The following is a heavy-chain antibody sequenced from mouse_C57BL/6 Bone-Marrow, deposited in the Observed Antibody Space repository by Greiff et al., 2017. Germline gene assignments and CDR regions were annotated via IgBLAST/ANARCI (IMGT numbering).Heavy chain of an antibody. Sequence: EVKLMESGGGLVKPGGSLKLSCAASGFTFSSYAMSWVRQTPEKRLEWVATLSDGGSYTYYPDNVKGRFTISRDNAKNNLYLQMSHLKSEDTAMYYCARGPLDYWGQGTSVTVSS. CDR3: ARGPLDY. CDR2: LSDGGSYT. V-gene: IGHV5-4*03. J-gene: IGHJ4*01. CDR1: GFTFSSYA.